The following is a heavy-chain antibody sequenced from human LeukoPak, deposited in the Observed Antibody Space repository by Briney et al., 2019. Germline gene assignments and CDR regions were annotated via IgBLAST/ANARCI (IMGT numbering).Heavy chain of an antibody. CDR2: INHSGST. D-gene: IGHD3-10*01. Sequence: SETLSLTCAVYGGSFSGYYWSWIRQPPGKGLEWIGEINHSGSTNYNPSLKSRVTISVDTSKNQFSLKLSSVTAADTAVYYCARGFGPSPFDYWGQGTLVTVSS. J-gene: IGHJ4*02. V-gene: IGHV4-34*01. CDR1: GGSFSGYY. CDR3: ARGFGPSPFDY.